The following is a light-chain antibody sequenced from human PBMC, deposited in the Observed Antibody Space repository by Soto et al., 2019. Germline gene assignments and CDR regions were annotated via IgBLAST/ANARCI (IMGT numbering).Light chain of an antibody. J-gene: IGKJ5*01. V-gene: IGKV3-11*01. Sequence: EVTLTQSPATVSVSPGETATLSCGASQTLLRGYLAWYQQRHGLAPRLIIYGASTRATGIPARFSGSGSGTELTINVSSIETEDFELYYCKQRRSWPMTFGQGKRME. CDR1: QTLLRGY. CDR2: GAS. CDR3: KQRRSWPMT.